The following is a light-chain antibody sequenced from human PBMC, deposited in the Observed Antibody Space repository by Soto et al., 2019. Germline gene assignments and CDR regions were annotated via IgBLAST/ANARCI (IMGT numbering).Light chain of an antibody. CDR2: DVS. J-gene: IGLJ1*01. Sequence: QSPLTQPDFMSGSHIQSNTIFCTGTSCYVGGYNYVSWYQHHPVKAPKLMIFDVSNRPSGVSNRFSGSKSGNTASLTIFGLQPEDEADYYCSSYTTSNTRQIVFGTGT. V-gene: IGLV2-14*03. CDR3: SSYTTSNTRQIV. CDR1: SCYVGGYNY.